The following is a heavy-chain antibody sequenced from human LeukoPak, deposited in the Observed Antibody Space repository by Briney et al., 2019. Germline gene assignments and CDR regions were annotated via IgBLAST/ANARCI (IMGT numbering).Heavy chain of an antibody. Sequence: PSETLSLTCAASGVSISTYHWSWIRQPPGKGLEWVARIHSSGSTNYDPSLESGVTTSIDTSKNHFDLKVTSVTAADTAVYYCARDGLYSKGYSYFDSWGQGTLVTVSS. V-gene: IGHV4-4*07. CDR1: GVSISTYH. CDR3: ARDGLYSKGYSYFDS. D-gene: IGHD5-18*01. J-gene: IGHJ4*02. CDR2: IHSSGST.